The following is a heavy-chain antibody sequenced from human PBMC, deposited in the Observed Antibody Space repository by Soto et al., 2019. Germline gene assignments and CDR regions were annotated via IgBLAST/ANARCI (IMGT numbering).Heavy chain of an antibody. D-gene: IGHD3-10*01. CDR2: IFHTGNT. J-gene: IGHJ4*02. CDR1: GDSFSSYY. CDR3: AALDGALDY. V-gene: IGHV4-59*01. Sequence: LSLTCTVSGDSFSSYYWTWIRQPPGKRLEWVAYIFHTGNTNYNPSLKSRVTISVDTSKNQFSLKLRSATPADTAVYYCAALDGALDYWGPGTLVTVSS.